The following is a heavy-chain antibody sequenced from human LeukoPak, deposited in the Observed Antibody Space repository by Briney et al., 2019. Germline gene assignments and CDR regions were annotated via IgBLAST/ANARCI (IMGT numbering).Heavy chain of an antibody. Sequence: KTSETLSLTCTVSGDSFTSVTDYWAWIRQPPGKGLEWIASGDYSGGTYYNPSLESRVAISADMSKNQISLKLTSVTGADTAVYYCARLYGSTILGYYYGMDVWGQGTTVTVSS. CDR3: ARLYGSTILGYYYGMDV. D-gene: IGHD3-10*01. CDR1: GDSFTSVTDY. CDR2: GDYSGGT. J-gene: IGHJ6*02. V-gene: IGHV4-39*07.